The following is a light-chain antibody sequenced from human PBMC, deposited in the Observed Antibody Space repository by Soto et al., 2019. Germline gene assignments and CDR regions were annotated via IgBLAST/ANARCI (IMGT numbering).Light chain of an antibody. CDR2: VNT. V-gene: IGLV1-40*01. CDR3: QSYDRSLSGWV. CDR1: SYNIRADFG. J-gene: IGLJ3*02. Sequence: QPVLTQPPSVSGAPGQTITISCTGCSYNIRADFGVHWYQQLPGAAPKLVIFVNTNRPSGVPDRFSGSKSGTSASLAITGLQAEDEADYYCQSYDRSLSGWVFGTGTKLTVL.